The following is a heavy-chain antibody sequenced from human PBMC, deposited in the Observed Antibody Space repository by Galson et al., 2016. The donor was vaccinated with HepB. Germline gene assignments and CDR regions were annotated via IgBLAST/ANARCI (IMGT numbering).Heavy chain of an antibody. CDR2: IIPTFATV. CDR3: ASTYCTGGSCLLTWFDS. D-gene: IGHD2-15*01. CDR1: GGTFRNYA. J-gene: IGHJ5*01. Sequence: SVKVSCKASGGTFRNYAISWVRQAPGQGLEWVGGIIPTFATVDYAQKLRGRVALSADDSTSLVYLELSSLRSEETAGYYCASTYCTGGSCLLTWFDSWGQGTLVPVSS. V-gene: IGHV1-69*13.